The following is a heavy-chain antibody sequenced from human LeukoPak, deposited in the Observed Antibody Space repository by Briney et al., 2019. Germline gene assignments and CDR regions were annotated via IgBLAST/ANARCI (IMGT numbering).Heavy chain of an antibody. CDR2: ISYDGSNK. CDR1: GFTFSTYG. CDR3: ARDAEYQLLYDAFDM. Sequence: GGSLRLSCAASGFTFSTYGMHWVRQAPGKGLEWVAVISYDGSNKYHVDSVKGRFTISRDNSKNTLYLQMNSLRAEDTAVYYCARDAEYQLLYDAFDMWGQGTMVTVSS. D-gene: IGHD2-2*01. V-gene: IGHV3-30*03. J-gene: IGHJ3*02.